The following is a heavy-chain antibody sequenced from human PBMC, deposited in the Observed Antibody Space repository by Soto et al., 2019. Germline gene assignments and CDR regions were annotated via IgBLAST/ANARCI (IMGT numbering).Heavy chain of an antibody. V-gene: IGHV4-34*01. CDR2: INHSGST. CDR1: GGSFSGYY. J-gene: IGHJ4*02. CDR3: ACNLIAAAGKGIDY. Sequence: PSETLSLTCAVYGGSFSGYYWSWIRQPPGKGLEWIGEINHSGSTNYNPSLKSRVTISVDTSKNQFSLKLSSVTAADTAVYYCACNLIAAAGKGIDYWGQGTLVTVS. D-gene: IGHD6-13*01.